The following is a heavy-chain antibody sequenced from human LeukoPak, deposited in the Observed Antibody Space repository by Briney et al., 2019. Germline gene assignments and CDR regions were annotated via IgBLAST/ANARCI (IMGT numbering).Heavy chain of an antibody. D-gene: IGHD6-19*01. CDR2: INHSGST. CDR1: GFTFSSYA. V-gene: IGHV4-34*01. CDR3: AREGDYSSGRGIDY. J-gene: IGHJ4*02. Sequence: GSLRLSCAASGFTFSSYAMHWIRQPPGKGLEWIGEINHSGSTNYNPSLKSRVTISVDTSKNQFSLKLSSVTAADTAVYYCAREGDYSSGRGIDYWGQGTLVTVSS.